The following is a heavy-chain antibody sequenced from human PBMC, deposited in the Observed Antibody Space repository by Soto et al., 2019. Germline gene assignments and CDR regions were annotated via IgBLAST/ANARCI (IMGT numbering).Heavy chain of an antibody. CDR1: GYTLTELS. CDR3: ATDTIYDFWSGYPY. CDR2: FDPEDGET. Sequence: ASVKVSCKVSGYTLTELSTHWVRQAPGKGLEWMGGFDPEDGETIYAQKFQGRVTMTVDTSTDTAYMELSSLRSEDTAVYYCATDTIYDFWSGYPYWGQGTLVTVSS. V-gene: IGHV1-24*01. D-gene: IGHD3-3*01. J-gene: IGHJ4*02.